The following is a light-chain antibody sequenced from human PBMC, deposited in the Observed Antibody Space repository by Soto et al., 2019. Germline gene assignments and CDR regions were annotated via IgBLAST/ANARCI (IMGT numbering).Light chain of an antibody. J-gene: IGLJ2*01. CDR1: SSDVGAYDY. CDR2: DVT. Sequence: QSVLTQPASVSGSPGQSITISCTGTSSDVGAYDYVSWYQQHPGKAPKLMIFDVTNRPSGVSYRFSGSKSGNTASLTISGLHTEDEADYHCCSYARRSNLVFGGGTKVTVL. V-gene: IGLV2-14*03. CDR3: CSYARRSNLV.